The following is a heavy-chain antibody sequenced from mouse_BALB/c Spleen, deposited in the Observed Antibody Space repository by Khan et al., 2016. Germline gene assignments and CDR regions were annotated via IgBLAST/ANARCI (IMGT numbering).Heavy chain of an antibody. D-gene: IGHD1-1*02. V-gene: IGHV3-1*02. CDR1: DYSITSGYS. J-gene: IGHJ4*01. CDR2: IHFSGSI. Sequence: EVQLQESGPDLVKPSQSLSLTCTVTDYSITSGYSWHWIRQFPGNKLEWMGHIHFSGSINYNPSLKSRIFITRDTSKNQFFLQLNALTAEDTATYYCARSGSYGDYGMDYWGQGTSVTVSS. CDR3: ARSGSYGDYGMDY.